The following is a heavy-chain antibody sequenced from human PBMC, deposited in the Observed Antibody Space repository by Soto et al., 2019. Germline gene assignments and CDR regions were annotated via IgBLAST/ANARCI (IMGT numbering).Heavy chain of an antibody. CDR2: IFHSGDT. J-gene: IGHJ3*01. V-gene: IGHV4-4*02. Sequence: QVQLQESGLGLVKPSGTLSLTCAVSGDSISNSRWWTWVRQPPGKGLEWIGAIFHSGDTNYNPSLKSRVFISVDKSRIQFSLKVNSVTAADSAVYYCAYSTGWYRHDVWGQGTLVTVSS. CDR3: AYSTGWYRHDV. D-gene: IGHD6-19*01. CDR1: GDSISNSRW.